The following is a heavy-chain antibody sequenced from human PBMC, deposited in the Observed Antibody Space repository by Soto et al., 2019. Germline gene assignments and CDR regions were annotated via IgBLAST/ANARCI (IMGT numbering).Heavy chain of an antibody. Sequence: SETLSLTCSVSGGSISSYYWSWIRQPPGKGLEWIGYIYYSGSTNYNPSLKSRVTISVDTSKNQFSLKLSSVTAADTAVYYCARHLGYDSSGYYRNWFDPWGQGTLVTVSS. D-gene: IGHD3-22*01. CDR1: GGSISSYY. J-gene: IGHJ5*02. CDR2: IYYSGST. V-gene: IGHV4-59*08. CDR3: ARHLGYDSSGYYRNWFDP.